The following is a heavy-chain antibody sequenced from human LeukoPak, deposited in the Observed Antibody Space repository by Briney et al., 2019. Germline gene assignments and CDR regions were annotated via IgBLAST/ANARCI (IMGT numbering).Heavy chain of an antibody. CDR3: AGPDTPMLTMPDY. V-gene: IGHV3-7*01. CDR1: EFTFSCCW. CDR2: IKQDGSEK. Sequence: HPGGSLRLSCVVSEFTFSCCWMSWVRQAPGKGLEWVANIKQDGSEKYYVDSVKGRFTISRDNSKNTLYLQMNSLRVEDTAVYYCAGPDTPMLTMPDYWGQGTLVTVSS. D-gene: IGHD5-18*01. J-gene: IGHJ4*02.